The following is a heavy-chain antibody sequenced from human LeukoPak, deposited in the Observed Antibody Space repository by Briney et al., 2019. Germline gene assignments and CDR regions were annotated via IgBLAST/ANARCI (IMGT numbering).Heavy chain of an antibody. Sequence: GASVKVSCKASGYTFTGYYMHWVRQAPGQGLEWMGWINPNSGGTNYAQKFQGRVTMTRDTSISTAYMELSRLRSDDTAVYYCARESLSGYSYGYDYWGQGTLVTVSS. V-gene: IGHV1-2*02. CDR1: GYTFTGYY. D-gene: IGHD5-18*01. J-gene: IGHJ4*02. CDR3: ARESLSGYSYGYDY. CDR2: INPNSGGT.